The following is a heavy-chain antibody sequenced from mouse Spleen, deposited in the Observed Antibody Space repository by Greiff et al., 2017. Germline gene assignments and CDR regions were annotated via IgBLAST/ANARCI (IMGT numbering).Heavy chain of an antibody. D-gene: IGHD1-1*01. V-gene: IGHV5-9-3*01. CDR2: ISSGGSYT. CDR1: GFTFSSYA. Sequence: EVKLVESGGGLVKPGGSLKLSCAASGFTFSSYAMSWVRQTPEKRLEWVATISSGGSYTYYPDSVKGRFTISRDNAKNTLYLQMSSLRSEDTAMYYCARQITTVPYYFDYWGQGTTLTVSS. J-gene: IGHJ2*01. CDR3: ARQITTVPYYFDY.